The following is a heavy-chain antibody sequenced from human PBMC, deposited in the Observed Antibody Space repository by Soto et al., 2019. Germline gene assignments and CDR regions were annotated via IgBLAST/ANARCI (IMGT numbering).Heavy chain of an antibody. CDR3: ARGRISLGP. D-gene: IGHD7-27*01. CDR2: ISWNSGSI. V-gene: IGHV3-9*01. J-gene: IGHJ5*02. Sequence: GGSLRLSCAASGFTFDDYAMHWVRQAPGKGLEWVSGISWNSGSIGYADSVKGRFTISRDNAKNSLYLQMNSLRAEDTAVYYCARGRISLGPWGQGTLVTVSS. CDR1: GFTFDDYA.